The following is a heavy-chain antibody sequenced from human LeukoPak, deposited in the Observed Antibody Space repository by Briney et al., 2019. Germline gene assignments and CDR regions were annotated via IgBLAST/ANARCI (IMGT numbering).Heavy chain of an antibody. V-gene: IGHV1-18*01. J-gene: IGHJ4*02. D-gene: IGHD6-19*01. CDR1: GYTFTSYG. CDR2: ISAYNGNT. CDR3: ARVGLTGSGWYSATYSDY. Sequence: GASVTVSCKASGYTFTSYGISWVRQAPGQGLEWMGWISAYNGNTNYAQKLQGRVTMTTDTSTSTAYMELRSLRSDDTAVYYCARVGLTGSGWYSATYSDYWGQGTLVTVSS.